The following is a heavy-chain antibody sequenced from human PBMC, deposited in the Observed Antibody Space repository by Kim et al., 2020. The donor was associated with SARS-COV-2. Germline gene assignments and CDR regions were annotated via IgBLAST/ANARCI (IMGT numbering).Heavy chain of an antibody. CDR1: GGSISSYY. D-gene: IGHD3-9*01. CDR3: ARERYFDWLTNRDDAFDI. V-gene: IGHV4-59*13. J-gene: IGHJ3*02. Sequence: SETLSLTCTVSGGSISSYYWSWIRQPPGKGLEWIGYIYYSGSTNYNPSLKSRVTISVDTSKNQFSLKLSSVTAADTAVYYCARERYFDWLTNRDDAFDIWGQGTMVTVSS. CDR2: IYYSGST.